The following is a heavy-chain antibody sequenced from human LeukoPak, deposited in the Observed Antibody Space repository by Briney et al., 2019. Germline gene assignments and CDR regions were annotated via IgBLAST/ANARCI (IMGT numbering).Heavy chain of an antibody. CDR3: AKVEGSPF. V-gene: IGHV3-23*01. J-gene: IGHJ4*02. Sequence: GGTLRLSCSASGFTFSSHAMSWVRQAPGEGLEWVSAFTAGGINTYYADSVKGRFTISRDNSKNTLYLHMNSLRAEDTAVYYCAKVEGSPFWGQGTLVTVSS. D-gene: IGHD3-10*01. CDR1: GFTFSSHA. CDR2: FTAGGINT.